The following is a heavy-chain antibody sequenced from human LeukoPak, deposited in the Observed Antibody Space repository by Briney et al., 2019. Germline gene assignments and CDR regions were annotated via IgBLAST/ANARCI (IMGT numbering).Heavy chain of an antibody. CDR1: GFTFSNYA. CDR3: AKDPLGYCSGGRCYSTPFDY. J-gene: IGHJ4*02. CDR2: INWNGGST. Sequence: GGSLRLSCAASGFTFSNYATSWVRQAPGKGLEWVSGINWNGGSTGYADSVKGRFTISRDNSKNTLYLQMNSLRAEDTATYYCAKDPLGYCSGGRCYSTPFDYWGQGTLVTVSS. V-gene: IGHV3-23*01. D-gene: IGHD2-15*01.